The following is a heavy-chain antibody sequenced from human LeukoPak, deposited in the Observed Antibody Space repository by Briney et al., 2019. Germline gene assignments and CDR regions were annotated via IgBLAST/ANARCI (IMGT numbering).Heavy chain of an antibody. V-gene: IGHV1-69*04. J-gene: IGHJ5*02. CDR3: ARDGRLYSSGQVVWFDP. CDR1: GGTFSSYA. Sequence: SVKVSCKASGGTFSSYAISWVRQAPGQGLEWMGRIIPILGIANYAQKFQGRVTITADKSTSTAYMELSSLRSEDTAVYYCARDGRLYSSGQVVWFDPWGQGTLVTVSS. D-gene: IGHD6-19*01. CDR2: IIPILGIA.